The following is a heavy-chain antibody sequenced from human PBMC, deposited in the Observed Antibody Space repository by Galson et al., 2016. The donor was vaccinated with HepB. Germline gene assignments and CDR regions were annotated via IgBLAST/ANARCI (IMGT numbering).Heavy chain of an antibody. CDR1: GIAFSGYW. CDR3: ARLVEVARFDH. Sequence: SLRLSCAASGIAFSGYWMSWVRQAPGKGLEWVANIKQDGSEEYYVDSVKGRFTISRHNAKNSLYLQMNSLIADDTAVYYCARLVEVARFDHWGQGTLVTLSS. CDR2: IKQDGSEE. D-gene: IGHD6-19*01. V-gene: IGHV3-7*03. J-gene: IGHJ4*02.